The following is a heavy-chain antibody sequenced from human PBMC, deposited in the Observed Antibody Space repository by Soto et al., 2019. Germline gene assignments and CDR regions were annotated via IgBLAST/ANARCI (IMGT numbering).Heavy chain of an antibody. CDR1: GFTFSSYS. CDR3: QRQTVNYYYYYMDV. D-gene: IGHD3-22*01. Sequence: EVQLVESGGGLVQPGGSLRLSCAASGFTFSSYSMNWVRQAPGKGLEWVSYISSSSSTIYYADSVKGRFTISRDNAKNSLYLQMNSLRAEDTAVYYCQRQTVNYYYYYMDVWGKGTPVTVSS. CDR2: ISSSSSTI. V-gene: IGHV3-48*01. J-gene: IGHJ6*03.